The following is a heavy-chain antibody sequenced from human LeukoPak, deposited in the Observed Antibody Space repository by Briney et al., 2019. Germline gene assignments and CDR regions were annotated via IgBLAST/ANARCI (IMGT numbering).Heavy chain of an antibody. D-gene: IGHD2-15*01. CDR2: ISGSGGST. CDR1: GFTFSSYG. CDR3: AKVIAVTIDYYFDY. V-gene: IGHV3-23*01. J-gene: IGHJ4*02. Sequence: PGGSLRLSCAASGFTFSSYGMSWVRQAPGKGLEWVSAISGSGGSTYYADSVKGRFTISRDNSKNTLYLQMNSLRAEDTAVYYCAKVIAVTIDYYFDYWGQGTLVTVSS.